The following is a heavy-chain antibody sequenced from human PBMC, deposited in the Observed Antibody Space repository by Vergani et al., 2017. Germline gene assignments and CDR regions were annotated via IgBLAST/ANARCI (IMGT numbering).Heavy chain of an antibody. Sequence: EVQLVESGGGLVQPGGSLRLSCAASGFTLSSFEMNWVRQAPGKGLDWVSYGGSSGSTIYYADSVKGRFSISRDNAQTALYLQLNSLRAEDPAVYYCASLVVPAALDAFDIWGQGTMVTVSS. V-gene: IGHV3-48*03. D-gene: IGHD2-2*01. CDR3: ASLVVPAALDAFDI. CDR2: GGSSGSTI. CDR1: GFTLSSFE. J-gene: IGHJ3*02.